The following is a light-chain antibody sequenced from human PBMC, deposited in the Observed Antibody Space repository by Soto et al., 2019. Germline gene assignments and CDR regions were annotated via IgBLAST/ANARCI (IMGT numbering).Light chain of an antibody. Sequence: SYELTQPPSVSVSPGQTASITCSGDKLGEKYACWYQQKPGQSPVLVIYQDSKRPSGIPERFSGSNSGNTATLTISGTQAMDEADYYCQACDSSTRVVFGGGTKLTVL. J-gene: IGLJ2*01. V-gene: IGLV3-1*01. CDR3: QACDSSTRVV. CDR1: KLGEKY. CDR2: QDS.